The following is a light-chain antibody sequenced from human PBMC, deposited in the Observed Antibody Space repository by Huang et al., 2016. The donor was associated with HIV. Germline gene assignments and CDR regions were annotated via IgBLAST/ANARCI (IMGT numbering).Light chain of an antibody. CDR3: QHYDNLPLT. CDR2: DAS. V-gene: IGKV1-33*01. J-gene: IGKJ4*01. Sequence: DIQMTQSPSSLSASVGDRVTITCQASQDISNYLNWYQQKPGTAPKLLIYDASNLETGVPSRFSGSGSGADFTFTSSSLQPEYIATYYCQHYDNLPLTFGGGTKVEIK. CDR1: QDISNY.